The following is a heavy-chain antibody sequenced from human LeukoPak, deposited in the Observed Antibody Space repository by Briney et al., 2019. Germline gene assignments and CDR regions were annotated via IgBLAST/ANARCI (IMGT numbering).Heavy chain of an antibody. CDR3: ASYTAMVFWDY. CDR1: GGSISSYY. V-gene: IGHV4-59*08. Sequence: SETLSLTCTVSGGSISSYYWSWVRQPPGKGLEWIGYISYSGSSDYNPSLKSRVTISVDTSKNQFSLKLSSVTAADTAVYYCASYTAMVFWDYWGQGTLVTVSS. J-gene: IGHJ4*02. D-gene: IGHD5-18*01. CDR2: ISYSGSS.